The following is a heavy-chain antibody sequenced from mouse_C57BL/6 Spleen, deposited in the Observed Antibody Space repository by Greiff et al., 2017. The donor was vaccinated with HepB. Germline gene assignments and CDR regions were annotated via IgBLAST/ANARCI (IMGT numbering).Heavy chain of an antibody. CDR1: GYTFTSYG. CDR2: IYPRSGNT. D-gene: IGHD1-1*01. J-gene: IGHJ2*01. Sequence: QVQLQQSGAELARPGASVKLSCKASGYTFTSYGISWVKQRTGQGLEWIGEIYPRSGNTYYNEKFKGKATLTADKSSSTAYMELRSLTSEDSAVYYCAREHYGSPSYYFGDWGQGTTLTVSS. V-gene: IGHV1-81*01. CDR3: AREHYGSPSYYFGD.